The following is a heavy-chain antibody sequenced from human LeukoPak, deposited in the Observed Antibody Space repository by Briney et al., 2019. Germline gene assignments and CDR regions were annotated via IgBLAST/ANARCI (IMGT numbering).Heavy chain of an antibody. CDR1: GYRFSSYW. V-gene: IGHV5-51*01. D-gene: IGHD2-21*02. Sequence: GESLKISCKASGYRFSSYWIGWVRQMPGKGLEWMGVVYPADSEIKYGPSFEGQVTVSADKSTSTAYLQWSSLKASDNAMYYCARLADCGGDCYWGGYFDYWGQGVPVTVSS. CDR3: ARLADCGGDCYWGGYFDY. CDR2: VYPADSEI. J-gene: IGHJ4*02.